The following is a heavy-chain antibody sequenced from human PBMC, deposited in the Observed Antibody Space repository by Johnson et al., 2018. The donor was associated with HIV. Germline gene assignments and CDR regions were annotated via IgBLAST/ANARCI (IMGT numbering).Heavy chain of an antibody. CDR1: GFTFRHAW. CDR2: IKSKTDGGTP. CDR3: MTMATTHEGYAFDI. Sequence: VQLVESGGGLVKPGGSLRLSCTASGFTFRHAWMSWVRQAPGKGLEWIGRIKSKTDGGTPDYAAPVKGRFTIPRDDSKNTLYLQMNSLKTEDTAVYYCMTMATTHEGYAFDIWGQGTMVTVSS. J-gene: IGHJ3*02. V-gene: IGHV3-15*01. D-gene: IGHD5-24*01.